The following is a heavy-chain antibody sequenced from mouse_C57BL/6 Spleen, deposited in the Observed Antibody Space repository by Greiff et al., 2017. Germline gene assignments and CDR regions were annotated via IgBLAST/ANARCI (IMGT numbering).Heavy chain of an antibody. D-gene: IGHD1-1*01. J-gene: IGHJ1*03. Sequence: QVQLQQPGPELVKPGTSVKLSCKASGYTFTSYDINWVKQRPGQGLEWIGWIHPTDGSTKYNEKFKGKATLTVDTSSRTAYMELNSLTSEDSAVYFSARCASGSSYGYFDGWGTGTTVTVSS. CDR1: GYTFTSYD. CDR2: IHPTDGST. CDR3: ARCASGSSYGYFDG. V-gene: IGHV1-85*01.